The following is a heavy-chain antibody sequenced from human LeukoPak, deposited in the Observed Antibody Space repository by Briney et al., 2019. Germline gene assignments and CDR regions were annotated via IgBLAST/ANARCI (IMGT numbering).Heavy chain of an antibody. J-gene: IGHJ4*02. V-gene: IGHV3-23*01. Sequence: GGSLRLSCAASGFTFSSNAMSWVRQAPGKGLEWVAAISGSGSTTDYADSVKGRFTISRDNAKNSLFLQMNSLRAEDTAVYYCARDPRGFDYWGQGTLVTVSS. CDR3: ARDPRGFDY. CDR2: ISGSGSTT. D-gene: IGHD2-15*01. CDR1: GFTFSSNA.